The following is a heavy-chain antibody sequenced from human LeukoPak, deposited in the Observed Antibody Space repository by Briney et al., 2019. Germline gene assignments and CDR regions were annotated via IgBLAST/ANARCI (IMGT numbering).Heavy chain of an antibody. D-gene: IGHD3-10*01. V-gene: IGHV3-30*18. Sequence: GGSLRLSCTASKFTFRNYGMQWVRQAPGKGLEWVAVVSSDGGTKYYADSVKGRFTISRDNSRNTMYLQMDSLRAEDTAVYYCAKAYDSGGYGANFDYWGQGTLVTVSS. CDR1: KFTFRNYG. CDR2: VSSDGGTK. CDR3: AKAYDSGGYGANFDY. J-gene: IGHJ4*02.